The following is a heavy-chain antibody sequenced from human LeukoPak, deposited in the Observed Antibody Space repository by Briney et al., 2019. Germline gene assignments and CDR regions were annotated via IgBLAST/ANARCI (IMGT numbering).Heavy chain of an antibody. J-gene: IGHJ4*02. CDR2: ISYDGSNE. V-gene: IGHV3-30*18. D-gene: IGHD6-19*01. CDR1: GFTFSNYD. Sequence: SGGSLRLSCAASGFTFSNYDMHWVRQAPGKGLEWMAVISYDGSNEYYLDSVKGRFTISRDNSKNTLYLQMNSLRAEDTAVYYCAKGGSGWSKGPVDYWGQGTLVTVSS. CDR3: AKGGSGWSKGPVDY.